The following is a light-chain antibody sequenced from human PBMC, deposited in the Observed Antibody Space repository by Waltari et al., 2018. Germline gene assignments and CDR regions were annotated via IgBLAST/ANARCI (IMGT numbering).Light chain of an antibody. J-gene: IGKJ4*01. V-gene: IGKV3-15*01. CDR1: QSVSSN. Sequence: EIVMTQSPATMCVSPGERPTLSCRASQSVSSNLAWYQQKPGQAPRLLIYGASTRATGIPARFSGSGSGTYFTLTISSLQSEDFAVYYCQQYNNWPPLTFGGGTKVEIK. CDR3: QQYNNWPPLT. CDR2: GAS.